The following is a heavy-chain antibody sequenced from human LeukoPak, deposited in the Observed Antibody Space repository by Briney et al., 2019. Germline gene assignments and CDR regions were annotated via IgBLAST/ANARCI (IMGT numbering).Heavy chain of an antibody. J-gene: IGHJ2*01. Sequence: PSETLSLTCTVSGGSISSYYWSWIRQPPGKGLEWIGYIYDSGSTNYNPSLKSRVTISVDRSKNQFSLKLSSVTAADTAVYYCARSASYYYDSSGYSLRYFDLWGRGTLVIVSS. CDR2: IYDSGST. CDR1: GGSISSYY. D-gene: IGHD3-22*01. CDR3: ARSASYYYDSSGYSLRYFDL. V-gene: IGHV4-59*01.